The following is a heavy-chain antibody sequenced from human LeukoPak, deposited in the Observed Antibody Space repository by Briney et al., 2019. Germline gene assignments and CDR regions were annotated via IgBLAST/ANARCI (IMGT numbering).Heavy chain of an antibody. CDR1: GVSISIGDYY. Sequence: PSETLSLTCTVSGVSISIGDYYWSWIRQPPGKVLEWIGYVYHSGSTYYSPPLRNRVTLSVDTSKNQFSLKLSSVTAADTAVYYCPRAQGPPSFRLFASWAKGPRATVPS. D-gene: IGHD3-16*01. CDR2: VYHSGST. J-gene: IGHJ4*02. V-gene: IGHV4-30-4*01. CDR3: PRAQGPPSFRLFAS.